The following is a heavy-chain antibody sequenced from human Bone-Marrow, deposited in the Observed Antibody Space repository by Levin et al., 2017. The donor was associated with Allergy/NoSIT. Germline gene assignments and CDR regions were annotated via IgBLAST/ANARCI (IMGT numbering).Heavy chain of an antibody. V-gene: IGHV1-2*02. J-gene: IGHJ3*02. CDR1: GYTFTGYY. CDR2: INPNSGGT. CDR3: ARDRTLWWIQLADAFDI. Sequence: ASVKVSCKASGYTFTGYYMHWVRQAPGQGLEWMGWINPNSGGTNYAQKFQGRVTMTRDTSISTAYMELSRLRSDDTAVYYCARDRTLWWIQLADAFDIWGQGTMVTVSS. D-gene: IGHD5-18*01.